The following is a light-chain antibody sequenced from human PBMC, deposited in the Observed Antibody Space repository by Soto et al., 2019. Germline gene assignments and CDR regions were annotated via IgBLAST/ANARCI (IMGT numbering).Light chain of an antibody. J-gene: IGKJ5*01. V-gene: IGKV1-33*01. Sequence: DIQMTQSPSSLSASVGDRVTITCQASQDVSNYLNWYQQKLGKAPKLLIYDASNLETGVPSRFSGSGSGTYFSLTISSLQPEDFATYYCQQYSNLITCGQGTRREIK. CDR3: QQYSNLIT. CDR2: DAS. CDR1: QDVSNY.